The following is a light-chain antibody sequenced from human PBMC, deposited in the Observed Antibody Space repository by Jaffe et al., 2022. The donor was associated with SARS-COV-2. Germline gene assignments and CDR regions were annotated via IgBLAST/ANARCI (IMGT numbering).Light chain of an antibody. V-gene: IGKV3-20*01. Sequence: EIVLTQSPGTLSLSPGERATLSCRASQSLSSSYLAWYQQKVGQAPSLLIYGASSRATGIPDRFSGSGSGTDFALTINRLESEDFAVYYCQQYGSSPYTFGQGTKLEIK. CDR1: QSLSSSY. J-gene: IGKJ2*01. CDR3: QQYGSSPYT. CDR2: GAS.